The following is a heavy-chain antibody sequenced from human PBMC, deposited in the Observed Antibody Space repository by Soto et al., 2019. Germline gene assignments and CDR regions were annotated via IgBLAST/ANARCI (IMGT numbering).Heavy chain of an antibody. Sequence: VSLRLSCAASGFTFSSYAMSWVRQAPGKGLEWVSAISGSGGSTYYADSVKGRFTISRDNSKNTLYLQMNSLRAEDTAVYYCVMADSSGYYGPGAFDIWGQGTMVTVSS. D-gene: IGHD3-22*01. CDR1: GFTFSSYA. CDR3: VMADSSGYYGPGAFDI. V-gene: IGHV3-23*01. CDR2: ISGSGGST. J-gene: IGHJ3*02.